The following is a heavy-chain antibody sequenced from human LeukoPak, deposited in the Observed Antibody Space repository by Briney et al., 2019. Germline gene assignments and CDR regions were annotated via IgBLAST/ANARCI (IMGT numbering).Heavy chain of an antibody. Sequence: ASVKVSCKASGYTFTGYYMHWVRQAPGQGLEWMGWINPNSGGTNYAQKFQGRVTMTRDTSIGTAYMELSRLRSDDTAVYYCARNGGYCSGGSCASLVYYYMDVWGKGTTVTVSS. CDR1: GYTFTGYY. CDR2: INPNSGGT. D-gene: IGHD2-15*01. J-gene: IGHJ6*03. CDR3: ARNGGYCSGGSCASLVYYYMDV. V-gene: IGHV1-2*02.